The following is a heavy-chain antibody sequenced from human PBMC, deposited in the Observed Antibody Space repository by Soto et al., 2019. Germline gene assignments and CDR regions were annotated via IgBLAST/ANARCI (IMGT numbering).Heavy chain of an antibody. D-gene: IGHD3-22*01. J-gene: IGHJ4*02. CDR2: IYHSGTT. Sequence: QLQLQESGSGLVKPSQTLSLTCAVSGGSISSGGYSWSWIRQPPGKGLEWIGYIYHSGTTYYNPSLKSRVTISIDTSKKQFSLKLSSVTAADTAMYYRARGHDSGDCWGQGTLVTVSS. V-gene: IGHV4-30-2*01. CDR1: GGSISSGGYS. CDR3: ARGHDSGDC.